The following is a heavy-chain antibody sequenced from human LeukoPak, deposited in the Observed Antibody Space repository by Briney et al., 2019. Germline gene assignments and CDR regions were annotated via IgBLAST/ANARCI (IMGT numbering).Heavy chain of an antibody. D-gene: IGHD3-10*01. Sequence: PSQTLSLTCTVSGGSISSGGYYWSWIRQHPGKGLEWIEYIYYSGSTYYNPSLKSRVTISVDTSKNQFSLKLSSVTAADTAVYYCARGGLWFGELSWFDPWGQGTLVTVSS. CDR3: ARGGLWFGELSWFDP. V-gene: IGHV4-31*03. CDR1: GGSISSGGYY. CDR2: IYYSGST. J-gene: IGHJ5*02.